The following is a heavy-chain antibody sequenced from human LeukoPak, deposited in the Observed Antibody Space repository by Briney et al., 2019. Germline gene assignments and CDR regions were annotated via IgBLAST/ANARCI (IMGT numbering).Heavy chain of an antibody. Sequence: SGGSLRLSCAASGFTFNTFNMNWVRQAPGKGLEWVSSITSGGDYIYYADSVKGRFTTSRDNSKNSLSLQLNSLRVEDTAVYYCARGHYDVLAASYKWTPDYWGQGTLVTVSS. V-gene: IGHV3-21*01. CDR3: ARGHYDVLAASYKWTPDY. CDR1: GFTFNTFN. CDR2: ITSGGDYI. J-gene: IGHJ4*02. D-gene: IGHD3-9*01.